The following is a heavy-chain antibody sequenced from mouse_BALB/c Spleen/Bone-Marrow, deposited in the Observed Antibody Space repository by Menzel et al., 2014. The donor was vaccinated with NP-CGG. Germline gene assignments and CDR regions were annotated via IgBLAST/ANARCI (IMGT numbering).Heavy chain of an antibody. CDR2: IDLYYGGT. CDR3: ARSRYDGTYWYFDV. CDR1: GNSFTANN. D-gene: IGHD2-14*01. Sequence: VQLKQSGPELEKPGASVKISCKASGNSFTANNMNWVKQSNGKSLEWIGNIDLYYGGTSYNQKFKGKATLTVDKSSSTAYMQLRGLTSEDSAVYYCARSRYDGTYWYFDVWGAGTTVTVSS. V-gene: IGHV1-39*01. J-gene: IGHJ1*01.